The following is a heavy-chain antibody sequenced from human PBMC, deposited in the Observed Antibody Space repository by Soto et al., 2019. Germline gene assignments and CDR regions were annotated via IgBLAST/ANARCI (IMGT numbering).Heavy chain of an antibody. Sequence: WASVKVSCKASGYTFTDYYIHWVRQAPGQGLEWMAWINPKNGGTYYVQKFQGRVTLNRDTSTTTVYMEMTRLTSDDTAVYYCARENSMIDAWGQGTLVTVSS. J-gene: IGHJ5*02. V-gene: IGHV1-2*02. CDR1: GYTFTDYY. CDR2: INPKNGGT. CDR3: ARENSMIDA. D-gene: IGHD3-22*01.